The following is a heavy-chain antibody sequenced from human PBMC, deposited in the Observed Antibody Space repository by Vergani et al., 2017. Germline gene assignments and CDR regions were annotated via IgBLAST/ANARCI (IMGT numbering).Heavy chain of an antibody. J-gene: IGHJ4*02. D-gene: IGHD5-18*01. V-gene: IGHV4-34*01. CDR2: INHSGST. CDR3: ARLRGYSYGLDY. CDR1: GGSFSGYY. Sequence: QVQLQQWGAGLLKPSETLSLTCAVYGGSFSGYYWSWIRQPPGKGLEWIGEINHSGSTNYNPSLKSRVTISVDTSKNQFSLKLSSVTAADTAVYYCARLRGYSYGLDYWGQGTLVTVSS.